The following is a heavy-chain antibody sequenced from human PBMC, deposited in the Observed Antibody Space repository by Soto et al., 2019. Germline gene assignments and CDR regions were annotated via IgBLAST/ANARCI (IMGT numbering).Heavy chain of an antibody. D-gene: IGHD2-2*01. J-gene: IGHJ3*02. CDR1: GYTFTSYD. CDR3: ARGTYCISTSCRIAAAASDGAFDI. Sequence: QVQLVQSGAEVKKPGASVKVSCKASGYTFTSYDINWVRQATGQGLEWMGWMNPNSGNTGYAQKFQGRVTMTRNTSISTAYMELSSLRSEDTAVYYCARGTYCISTSCRIAAAASDGAFDIWGQGTMVTVSS. CDR2: MNPNSGNT. V-gene: IGHV1-8*01.